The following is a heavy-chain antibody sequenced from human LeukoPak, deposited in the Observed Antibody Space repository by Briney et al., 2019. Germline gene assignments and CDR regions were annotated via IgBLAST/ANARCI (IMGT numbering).Heavy chain of an antibody. Sequence: GGSLRLSCAVSGFTFSSYGMNWVRQAPGKGLEWGAVIANDGINKFYVDSLRGRFSISRENSKNTLYLQMNSLRPEDTAVYYCAKDGYYGSGTYPDYWGQGTLVTVSS. J-gene: IGHJ4*02. CDR3: AKDGYYGSGTYPDY. D-gene: IGHD3-10*01. CDR2: IANDGINK. V-gene: IGHV3-30*18. CDR1: GFTFSSYG.